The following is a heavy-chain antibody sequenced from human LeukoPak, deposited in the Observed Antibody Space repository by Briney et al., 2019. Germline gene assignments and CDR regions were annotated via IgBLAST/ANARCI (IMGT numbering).Heavy chain of an antibody. CDR1: GFTFSSYS. CDR2: ISSSSSYI. CDR3: ARDRTYGDYRGLVDY. V-gene: IGHV3-21*01. Sequence: GGSLRLSCAASGFTFSSYSMNWVRRAPGKGLEWVSSISSSSSYIYYADSVKGRFTISRDNAKNSLYLQMNSLRAEDTAVYYCARDRTYGDYRGLVDYWGQGTLVTVSS. J-gene: IGHJ4*02. D-gene: IGHD4-17*01.